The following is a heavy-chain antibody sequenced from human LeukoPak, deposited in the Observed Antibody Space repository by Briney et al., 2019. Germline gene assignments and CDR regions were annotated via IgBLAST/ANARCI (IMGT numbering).Heavy chain of an antibody. CDR3: AKDRAGVVVPAAWDLDY. J-gene: IGHJ4*02. D-gene: IGHD2-2*01. V-gene: IGHV3-30*18. CDR2: ISYDGSNK. Sequence: PGRSPRLSCAASGFTFSSYGMHWVRQAPGKGLEWVAVISYDGSNKYYADSVKGRFTISRDNSKNTLYLQMNSLRAEDTAVYYCAKDRAGVVVPAAWDLDYWGQGTLVTVSS. CDR1: GFTFSSYG.